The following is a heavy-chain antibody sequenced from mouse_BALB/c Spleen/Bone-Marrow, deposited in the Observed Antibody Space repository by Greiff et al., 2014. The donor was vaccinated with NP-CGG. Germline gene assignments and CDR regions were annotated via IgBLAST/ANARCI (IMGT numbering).Heavy chain of an antibody. CDR2: IDPANGNT. CDR3: ARYYYGSSYFDY. Sequence: EVKLQESGAELVKPGASVKLSCTASGFNIKDTYMHWVKQRPEQGLEWIGRIDPANGNTKYDPKSQGKATITADTSSNTAYLQLSSLTSEDTAVYYCARYYYGSSYFDYWGQGTTLTVSS. J-gene: IGHJ2*01. CDR1: GFNIKDTY. D-gene: IGHD1-1*01. V-gene: IGHV14-3*02.